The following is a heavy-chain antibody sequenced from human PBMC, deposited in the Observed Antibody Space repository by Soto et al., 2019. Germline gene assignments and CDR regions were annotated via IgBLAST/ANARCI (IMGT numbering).Heavy chain of an antibody. CDR1: GFTFSSYP. D-gene: IGHD5-12*01. Sequence: EVPLLESGGGLAQPGGSLSLSCAASGFTFSSYPMSWVRQAPGQGLEGVSGIVASRRITYYADSVKGRFTISSDNSETTMSLQMTSLRAEDTAVYYCAKNSAATIRMGYDYWGQGTLVSVSS. CDR3: AKNSAATIRMGYDY. J-gene: IGHJ4*02. CDR2: IVASRRIT. V-gene: IGHV3-23*01.